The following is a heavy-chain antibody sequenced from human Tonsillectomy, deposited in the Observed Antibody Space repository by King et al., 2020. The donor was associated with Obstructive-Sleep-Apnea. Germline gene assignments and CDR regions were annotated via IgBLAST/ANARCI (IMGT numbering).Heavy chain of an antibody. CDR1: GYTFTSYG. CDR3: ARHRGGNVFRYFDWFGY. D-gene: IGHD3-9*01. Sequence: QLVQSGAEVKKPGASVKVSCKASGYTFTSYGISWVRQAPGQGLEWMGWISVYDGNTNYVQKLQGSVTMTTDTSTSTAYMELRSLRSDDTAVYYCARHRGGNVFRYFDWFGYWGQGTLVTVSS. J-gene: IGHJ5*01. CDR2: ISVYDGNT. V-gene: IGHV1-18*01.